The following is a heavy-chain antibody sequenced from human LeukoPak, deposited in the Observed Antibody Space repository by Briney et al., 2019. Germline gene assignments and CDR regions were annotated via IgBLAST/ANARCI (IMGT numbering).Heavy chain of an antibody. CDR1: GFTFSYYS. CDR3: ARGPRGYDSSGYPEFFQH. D-gene: IGHD3-22*01. CDR2: ISSSSSTI. Sequence: VGSLRLSCAASGFTFSYYSMNWVRQAPGKGLEWVSYISSSSSTIYYADSVKGRFTISRDNAKNSLYLQMNSLRAEDTAVYYCARGPRGYDSSGYPEFFQHWGQGTLVTVSS. V-gene: IGHV3-48*01. J-gene: IGHJ1*01.